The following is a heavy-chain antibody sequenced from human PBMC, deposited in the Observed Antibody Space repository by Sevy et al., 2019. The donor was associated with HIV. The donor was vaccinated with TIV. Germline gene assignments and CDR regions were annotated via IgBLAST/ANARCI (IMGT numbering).Heavy chain of an antibody. CDR2: ISGSAGST. V-gene: IGHV3-23*01. CDR1: GFTFTTYA. CDR3: AKTSDSPREYFQH. Sequence: GGSLRLSCAASGFTFTTYAMNWVRQAPGKGLEWVSNISGSAGSTYYADSVKGRFTISRDNSKNTLYLQMNSLRAEDPAVYYCAKTSDSPREYFQHWGQGTLVTVSS. J-gene: IGHJ1*01. D-gene: IGHD3-10*01.